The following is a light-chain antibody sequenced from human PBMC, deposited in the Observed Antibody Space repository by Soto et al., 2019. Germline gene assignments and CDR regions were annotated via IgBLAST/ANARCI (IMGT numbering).Light chain of an antibody. CDR2: DAS. CDR3: QQRSNWPIT. CDR1: QSVSSY. V-gene: IGKV3-11*01. J-gene: IGKJ5*01. Sequence: EIVLTQSPATLSLSPGERATLSCRASQSVSSYLAWYQQKPGQAPRLLLYDASNRATGIPARFRGSGSWTDFTLTISSLEPEDFAVYYCQQRSNWPITFGQGTRLEIK.